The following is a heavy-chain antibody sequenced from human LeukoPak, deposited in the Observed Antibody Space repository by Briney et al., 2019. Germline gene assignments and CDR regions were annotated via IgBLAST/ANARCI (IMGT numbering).Heavy chain of an antibody. J-gene: IGHJ4*02. CDR3: ARLPAYCSSTSCYYDY. D-gene: IGHD2-2*01. V-gene: IGHV3-48*04. CDR2: ISSASGSI. CDR1: GFTFFNFA. Sequence: GGCLRLSCAASGFTFFNFAMNWVRQAPGKGLEWVSYISSASGSIYYADSVKGRFTISRDNAKNSLFLQMNSLRAEDTAVYYCARLPAYCSSTSCYYDYWGQRTLVTVSS.